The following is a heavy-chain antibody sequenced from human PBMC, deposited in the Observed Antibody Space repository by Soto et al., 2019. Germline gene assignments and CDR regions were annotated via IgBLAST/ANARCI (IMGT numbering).Heavy chain of an antibody. CDR1: GGSISSYY. J-gene: IGHJ6*03. D-gene: IGHD1-1*01. V-gene: IGHV4-59*01. CDR2: IYYSGST. Sequence: PSETLSLTCTVSGGSISSYYWSWIRQPPGKGLEWIGYIYYSGSTNYNPSLKSRVTISVDTSKNQFSLKLSSVTAADTAVYYCAREVDSPETGTKGYYYYMDVWGKGTTVTVSS. CDR3: AREVDSPETGTKGYYYYMDV.